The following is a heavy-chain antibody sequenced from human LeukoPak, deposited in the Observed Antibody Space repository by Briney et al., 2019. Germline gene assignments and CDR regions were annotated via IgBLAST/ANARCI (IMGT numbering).Heavy chain of an antibody. D-gene: IGHD3-9*01. J-gene: IGHJ6*03. CDR2: INHSGST. Sequence: PSETLSLTCAVYGGSFSGYYWSWIRQPPGKGLEWIGEINHSGSTNYNPSLKSRVTISVDTSKNQFSLKLSSVTAADTAVYYCARLRYFDWLLVPPPSYYYYYMDVWGKGTTVTVSS. CDR3: ARLRYFDWLLVPPPSYYYYYMDV. CDR1: GGSFSGYY. V-gene: IGHV4-34*01.